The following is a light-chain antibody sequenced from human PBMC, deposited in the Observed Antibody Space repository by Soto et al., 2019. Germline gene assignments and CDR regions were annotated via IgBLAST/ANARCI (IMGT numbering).Light chain of an antibody. CDR3: QQYHETPRT. Sequence: DIVMTQSPDSLAVSLGERAKITCKSSQSLLYRSNNENYLAWYQQKPGQPPKLLIYWASTRESGVPDRFSGSGSGTDFTFTISSLQAEDVAVYYCQQYHETPRTFGQGTRVEL. V-gene: IGKV4-1*01. CDR1: QSLLYRSNNENY. J-gene: IGKJ1*01. CDR2: WAS.